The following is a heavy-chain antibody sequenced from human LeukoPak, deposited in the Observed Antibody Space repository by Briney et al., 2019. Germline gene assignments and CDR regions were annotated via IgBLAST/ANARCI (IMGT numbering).Heavy chain of an antibody. CDR1: GGTFSSYA. Sequence: SVKVSCKASGGTFSSYAISWVRQAPGQGLEWMGRIIPILGIANYAQKFQGRVTITADKSTSTAYMELSSLRSEDTAVYYCANSPLDDYGEVETLNFDYWGQGTLVTVSS. D-gene: IGHD4-17*01. CDR3: ANSPLDDYGEVETLNFDY. CDR2: IIPILGIA. V-gene: IGHV1-69*04. J-gene: IGHJ4*02.